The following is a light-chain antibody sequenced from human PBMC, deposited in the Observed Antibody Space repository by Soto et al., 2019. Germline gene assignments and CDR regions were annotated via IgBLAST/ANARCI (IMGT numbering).Light chain of an antibody. Sequence: EIVIKQSPATLSLSPGERATLSCRASQSVSSSYLTWYQPTPGQDPRLLSDGASSRATGIPDRCSGSGAGTDCTLTISRLEPEDFAVYYCQQYGSSPITFGQGTRLEIK. CDR2: GAS. J-gene: IGKJ5*01. CDR3: QQYGSSPIT. CDR1: QSVSSSY. V-gene: IGKV3-20*01.